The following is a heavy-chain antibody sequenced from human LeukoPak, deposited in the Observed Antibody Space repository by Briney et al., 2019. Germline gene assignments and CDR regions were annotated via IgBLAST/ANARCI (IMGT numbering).Heavy chain of an antibody. J-gene: IGHJ4*02. CDR3: ARVRSSSWYVDY. CDR1: GGSISSYY. V-gene: IGHV4-4*07. D-gene: IGHD6-13*01. Sequence: PSETLSLTCTVSGGSISSYYWTWIWQPAGKGLEWIGRIYTSGSTNYIPSLKSRVTMSVDTSKNQFSLKLSSVTAAGTAVYYCARVRSSSWYVDYWGQGTLVTVSS. CDR2: IYTSGST.